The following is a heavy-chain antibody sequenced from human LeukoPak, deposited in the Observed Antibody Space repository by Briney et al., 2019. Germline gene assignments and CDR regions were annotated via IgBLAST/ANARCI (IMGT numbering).Heavy chain of an antibody. V-gene: IGHV4-59*01. D-gene: IGHD1-1*01. CDR3: ARDLLDAGVDY. Sequence: SETLSLTCTVSGGSISSYYWSWIRQPPGKGLEWIGYIYYSGSTNYNPSLKSRVTISVDTSKNQFSLKLSPVTAADTAVYYCARDLLDAGVDYWGQGTLVTVSS. CDR1: GGSISSYY. J-gene: IGHJ4*02. CDR2: IYYSGST.